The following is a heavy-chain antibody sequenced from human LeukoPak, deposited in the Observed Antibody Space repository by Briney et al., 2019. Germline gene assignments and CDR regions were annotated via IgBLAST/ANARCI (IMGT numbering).Heavy chain of an antibody. CDR1: GGSISSSSYY. J-gene: IGHJ4*02. CDR2: VYYSGST. Sequence: SETLSLTCTVSGGSISSSSYYWGWIRQPPGKGPEWIGNVYYSGSTIYNPSLKNRVTISVDTSKNQFSLNMTSVTAADTAVYYCAREVRLMGYSGGLGFVYWGQGTLVTVSS. V-gene: IGHV4-39*07. D-gene: IGHD6-19*01. CDR3: AREVRLMGYSGGLGFVY.